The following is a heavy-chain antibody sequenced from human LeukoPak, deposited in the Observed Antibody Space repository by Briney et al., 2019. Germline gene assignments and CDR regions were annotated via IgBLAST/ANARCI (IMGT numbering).Heavy chain of an antibody. J-gene: IGHJ4*02. D-gene: IGHD1-1*01. V-gene: IGHV3-23*01. CDR2: LRGNGDT. Sequence: GGSLTLSCAASGFTFSSYAMSWVREAPARGLEWVSSLRGNGDTFYADSVKGRFTLPRDDSRNTVYLQLNNLRVEDTAVYYCATASWVSNADAVLWGQGTVVTVSS. CDR1: GFTFSSYA. CDR3: ATASWVSNADAVL.